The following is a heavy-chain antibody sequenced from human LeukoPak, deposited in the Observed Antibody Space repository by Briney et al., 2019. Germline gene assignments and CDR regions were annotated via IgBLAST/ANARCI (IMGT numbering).Heavy chain of an antibody. J-gene: IGHJ4*02. Sequence: PGESLRLSCAASGFTFSSYEMNWVRQAPGKGLEWVSSISSSSSYIYYADSVKGRFTISRDNAKNSLYLQMNSLRAEDTAVYYCARDAGYSYGYPFDYWGQGTLVTVSS. V-gene: IGHV3-21*01. CDR3: ARDAGYSYGYPFDY. CDR1: GFTFSSYE. D-gene: IGHD5-18*01. CDR2: ISSSSSYI.